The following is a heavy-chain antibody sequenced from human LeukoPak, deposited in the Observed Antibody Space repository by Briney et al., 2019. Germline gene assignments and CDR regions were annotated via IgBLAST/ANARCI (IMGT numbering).Heavy chain of an antibody. CDR2: ISSSSTYI. CDR3: AELGITMIGGV. CDR1: GFTFSSYS. J-gene: IGHJ6*04. D-gene: IGHD3-10*02. Sequence: GGSLRLSCAASGFTFSSYSMNWVRQAPGKGLEWVSSISSSSTYIYYADSVKGRFTISRDNAKNSLYLQMNSLRAEDTAVYYCAELGITMIGGVWGKGTTVTISS. V-gene: IGHV3-21*01.